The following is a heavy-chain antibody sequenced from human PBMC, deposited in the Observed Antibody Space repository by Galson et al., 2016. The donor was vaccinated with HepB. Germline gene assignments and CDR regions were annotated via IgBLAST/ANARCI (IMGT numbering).Heavy chain of an antibody. CDR1: GITVSSSY. Sequence: SLRLSCAASGITVSSSYMSWVRQAPGKGLEWVALISFDVNNKYYADSVKGRFTISRDNSRNTLYLHMSSVTTEDTAMYYCARGGHIVVVTSTRNFDPFNIWGQGTLVTVSS. J-gene: IGHJ3*02. D-gene: IGHD2-21*02. CDR2: ISFDVNNK. V-gene: IGHV3-30-3*01. CDR3: ARGGHIVVVTSTRNFDPFNI.